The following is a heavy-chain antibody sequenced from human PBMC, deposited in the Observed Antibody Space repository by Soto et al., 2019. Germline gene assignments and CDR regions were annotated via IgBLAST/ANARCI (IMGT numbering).Heavy chain of an antibody. D-gene: IGHD3-9*01. CDR3: ARDKTGPIDY. CDR2: IIPILGIA. Sequence: QVQLVQSGAEVKKPGSSVKVSCKASGGTFSSYTISWVRQAPGQGREWMGRIIPILGIANYAQKFQGRVTITADKSTSTGYMELSSLRSEDTAVYYCARDKTGPIDYWGQGTLVTVSS. CDR1: GGTFSSYT. J-gene: IGHJ4*02. V-gene: IGHV1-69*08.